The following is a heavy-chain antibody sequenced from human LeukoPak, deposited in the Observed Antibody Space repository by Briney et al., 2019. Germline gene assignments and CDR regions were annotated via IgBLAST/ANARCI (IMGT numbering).Heavy chain of an antibody. Sequence: PGGSLRLSCAASGFTFSSYSMNWVRQAPGKGLEWVSFISSSISSTYIYYEDSVKGRFNISRDNDKTSLYLQMNSLRAEDTALYYCARELSTSLYDHWGQGTLVTVTS. J-gene: IGHJ4*02. D-gene: IGHD6-13*01. CDR1: GFTFSSYS. V-gene: IGHV3-21*01. CDR2: ISSSISSTYI. CDR3: ARELSTSLYDH.